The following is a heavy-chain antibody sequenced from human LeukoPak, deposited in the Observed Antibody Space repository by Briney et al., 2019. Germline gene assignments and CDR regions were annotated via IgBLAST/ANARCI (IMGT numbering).Heavy chain of an antibody. CDR1: GGSISSSSYY. J-gene: IGHJ4*02. CDR3: AGLGYSYGIRGYYFDY. Sequence: PSETLSLTCTVSGGSISSSSYYWGWIRQPPGKGLEWIGSIYYSGSTYYNPSLMSRVTISVDTSKNQFSLKLSSVTAADTAVYYCAGLGYSYGIRGYYFDYWGQGTLVTVSS. V-gene: IGHV4-39*01. CDR2: IYYSGST. D-gene: IGHD5-18*01.